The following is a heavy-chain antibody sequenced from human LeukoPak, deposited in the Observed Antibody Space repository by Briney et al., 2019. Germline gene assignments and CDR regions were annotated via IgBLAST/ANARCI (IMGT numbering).Heavy chain of an antibody. J-gene: IGHJ4*02. D-gene: IGHD3-3*01. Sequence: SETLSLTCAVSGGSLSSGGYSWSWLRQPPGTGLEWIGYIYHSGSTYYNPSLKSRVTISVDRSKNQFSLKLSSVTAADTAVYYCARIRTPGPTRYYDFWSGYYTDPYYFDYWGQGTLVTVSS. V-gene: IGHV4-30-2*01. CDR2: IYHSGST. CDR1: GGSLSSGGYS. CDR3: ARIRTPGPTRYYDFWSGYYTDPYYFDY.